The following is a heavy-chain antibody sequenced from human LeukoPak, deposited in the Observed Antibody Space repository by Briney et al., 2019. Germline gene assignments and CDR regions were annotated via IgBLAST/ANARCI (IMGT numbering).Heavy chain of an antibody. D-gene: IGHD6-19*01. Sequence: ASVKVSCKTSVGTLSNYTVSWVRHAPGQGLEWRGENMPIFGTAHYAEKFQATVTITADESTSTVFMELRSLKSEDTAEYYCARGPEIEVAGTTFGEYKCFHPWGRGSLVTVTS. J-gene: IGHJ5*02. CDR1: VGTLSNYT. V-gene: IGHV1-69*13. CDR2: NMPIFGTA. CDR3: ARGPEIEVAGTTFGEYKCFHP.